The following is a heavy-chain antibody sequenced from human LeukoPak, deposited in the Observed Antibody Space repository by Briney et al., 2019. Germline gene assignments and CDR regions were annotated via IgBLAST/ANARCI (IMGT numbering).Heavy chain of an antibody. CDR1: GFTFSSYS. D-gene: IGHD5-12*01. CDR2: ITGSGANA. V-gene: IGHV3-23*01. Sequence: PGGSLRLSCAASGFTFSSYSMNWVRQAPGKGLEWVSGITGSGANAYYADSVKGRFTISRDNSRNTLYLQMNSLRAEDTAVYYCARDGYSGYDYQDWGQGTLVTVSS. CDR3: ARDGYSGYDYQD. J-gene: IGHJ4*02.